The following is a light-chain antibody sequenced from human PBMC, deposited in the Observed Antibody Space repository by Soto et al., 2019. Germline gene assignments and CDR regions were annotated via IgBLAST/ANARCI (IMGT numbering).Light chain of an antibody. CDR2: RNN. CDR1: SSNIGSNY. Sequence: QSVLTQPPSASGTPGQRVTISCSGSSSNIGSNYVYWYQQLPGTAPKLLIYRNNQRPSGVPDRFSGSKSGTSASLAISGLRSEYEADYYCAAWDDSLSGPVYVFGTGTKATVL. V-gene: IGLV1-47*01. CDR3: AAWDDSLSGPVYV. J-gene: IGLJ1*01.